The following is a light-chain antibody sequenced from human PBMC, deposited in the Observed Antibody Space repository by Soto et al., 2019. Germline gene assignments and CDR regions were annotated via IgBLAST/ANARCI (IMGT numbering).Light chain of an antibody. CDR3: QQYGGSPFT. Sequence: EIVLRQSPGTLSLSPGKRATLSCRASQSVGGLCLAWYQQKPGQAPRLLIYGASSRATGIPDRFSGSGSGTDFTLTISRLAPEDFAVYHCQQYGGSPFTFGPGTKVDIK. CDR1: QSVGGLC. V-gene: IGKV3-20*01. J-gene: IGKJ3*01. CDR2: GAS.